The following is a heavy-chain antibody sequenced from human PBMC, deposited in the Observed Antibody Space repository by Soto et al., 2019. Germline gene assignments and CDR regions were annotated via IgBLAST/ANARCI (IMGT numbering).Heavy chain of an antibody. Sequence: QVQLVESGGGVVQPGRSLRLSCAASGFTFSSYGMHWVRQAPGKGLEWVAVISYDGSNKYYADSVKGRFTISRDNSKNTLYLQMNSLRAEDTAVYYCAKDIVVTKDFYYYGMDVWGQGTTVTVSS. J-gene: IGHJ6*02. CDR1: GFTFSSYG. V-gene: IGHV3-30*18. CDR2: ISYDGSNK. D-gene: IGHD2-21*02. CDR3: AKDIVVTKDFYYYGMDV.